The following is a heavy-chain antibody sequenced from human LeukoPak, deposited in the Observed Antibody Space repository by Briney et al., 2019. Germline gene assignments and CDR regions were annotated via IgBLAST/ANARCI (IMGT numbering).Heavy chain of an antibody. CDR2: ISGSGGST. V-gene: IGHV3-23*01. D-gene: IGHD3-10*01. J-gene: IGHJ3*02. Sequence: GGSLRLSCAASGFTFSSYAMSWVRQVPGKGLEWVSGISGSGGSTYYADSVKGRFTISRDISKNTLYVQMNSLRAEDTAVYYCAKNTRYYDSGSSLPDDAFDIWGQGTMVAVSS. CDR1: GFTFSSYA. CDR3: AKNTRYYDSGSSLPDDAFDI.